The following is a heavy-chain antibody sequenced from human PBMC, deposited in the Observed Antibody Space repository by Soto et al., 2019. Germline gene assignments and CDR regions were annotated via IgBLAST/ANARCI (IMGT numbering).Heavy chain of an antibody. CDR2: IWYDGSNK. Sequence: PGGSLRLSCAASGFTFSSYGMHWVRQAPGKGLEWVAVIWYDGSNKYYADSVKGRFTISRDNSKNTLYLQMNSLRAEDTDVYYCEREAPAAAGKGIDYWGQGTLVTVSS. CDR3: EREAPAAAGKGIDY. CDR1: GFTFSSYG. D-gene: IGHD6-13*01. V-gene: IGHV3-33*01. J-gene: IGHJ4*02.